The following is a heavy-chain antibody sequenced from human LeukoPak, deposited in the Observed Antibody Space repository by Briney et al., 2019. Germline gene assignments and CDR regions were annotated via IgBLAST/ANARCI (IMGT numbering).Heavy chain of an antibody. D-gene: IGHD3-10*01. CDR3: ARSFTALRGGL. Sequence: GGSLRLSCTASGFSFNTHTMNWVRQPPGKGLEWVSGITATSNYMWYADSVKGRFTISRDNAQNTLYLQMDSLRGEDTAVYYCARSFTALRGGLWGQGTLVIVSS. CDR2: ITATSNYM. CDR1: GFSFNTHT. J-gene: IGHJ4*02. V-gene: IGHV3-21*01.